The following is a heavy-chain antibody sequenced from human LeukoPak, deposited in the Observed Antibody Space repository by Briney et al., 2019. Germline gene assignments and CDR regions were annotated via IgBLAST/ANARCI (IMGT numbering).Heavy chain of an antibody. V-gene: IGHV3-33*01. CDR3: ARDLRQQLGPFDY. J-gene: IGHJ4*02. CDR2: IWYDGSNK. CDR1: GFTFSSYG. Sequence: GGSLRLSCAASGFTFSSYGMHWVRQAPGKGLEWVAVIWYDGSNKYYADSVKGRFTISRDNPKNTLYLQMNSLRAEDTAVYYCARDLRQQLGPFDYWGQGTLVTVSS. D-gene: IGHD6-13*01.